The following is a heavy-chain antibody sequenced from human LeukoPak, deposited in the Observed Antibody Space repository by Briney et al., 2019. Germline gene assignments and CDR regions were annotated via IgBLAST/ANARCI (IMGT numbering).Heavy chain of an antibody. CDR1: GFTFSSYA. J-gene: IGHJ5*02. Sequence: GGSLRLSCAASGFTFSSYAMHWVRQAPGKGLEWVAVISYGGSNKYYADSVKGRFTISRDNSKNTLYLQMNSLRAEDTAVYYCARDSYYYDSSGYYWGTNWFDPWGQGTLVTVSS. D-gene: IGHD3-22*01. CDR3: ARDSYYYDSSGYYWGTNWFDP. CDR2: ISYGGSNK. V-gene: IGHV3-30*01.